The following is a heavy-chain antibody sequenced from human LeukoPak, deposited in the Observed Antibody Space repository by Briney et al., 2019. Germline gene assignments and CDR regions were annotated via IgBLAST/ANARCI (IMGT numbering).Heavy chain of an antibody. CDR3: ARESGRYCSGGSCYVDP. J-gene: IGHJ5*02. V-gene: IGHV3-33*01. CDR2: IWYDGSNK. CDR1: GFTFSSYG. D-gene: IGHD2-15*01. Sequence: GGSLRLSCAASGFTFSSYGMHWVRQAPGKGLEWVAVIWYDGSNKYYADSVKGRFTISRDNSKNTLYLQMNSLRAEDTAVYYCARESGRYCSGGSCYVDPWGQGALVIVST.